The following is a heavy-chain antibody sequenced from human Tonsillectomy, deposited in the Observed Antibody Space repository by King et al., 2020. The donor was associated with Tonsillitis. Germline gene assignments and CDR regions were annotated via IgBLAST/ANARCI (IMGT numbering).Heavy chain of an antibody. D-gene: IGHD2-21*02. CDR3: AKLGGVVVTAIGY. CDR1: GFTFSSYA. V-gene: IGHV3-23*04. J-gene: IGHJ4*02. CDR2: ISGSGGRA. Sequence: VQLVESGGGLVQPGGALRLSCAAAGFTFSSYAMSWVLQAPGKGLEWVSVISGSGGRAFYAESVKGRFTISRDNSKNTLYLQMNSLGAEDTAVYYCAKLGGVVVTAIGYWGQGTLVTVSS.